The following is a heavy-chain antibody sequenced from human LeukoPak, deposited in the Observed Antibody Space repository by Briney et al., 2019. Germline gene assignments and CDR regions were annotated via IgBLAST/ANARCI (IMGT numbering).Heavy chain of an antibody. CDR1: GFTFRIYA. V-gene: IGHV3-23*01. CDR2: ISGNGAGT. J-gene: IGHJ4*02. CDR3: AKDRPNFYESSGHYYRQDGDY. D-gene: IGHD3-22*01. Sequence: GGSLRLSCAASGFTFRIYAMSWARQAPGRGLEWVSSISGNGAGTFYTDSVKGRFTISRDNSKNTLFLHMNSLRGEDTAIYYCAKDRPNFYESSGHYYRQDGDYWGQGTLVTVSS.